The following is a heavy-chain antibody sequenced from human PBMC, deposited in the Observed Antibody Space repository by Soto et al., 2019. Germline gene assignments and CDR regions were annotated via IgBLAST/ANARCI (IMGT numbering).Heavy chain of an antibody. Sequence: GVSLRISGQGSGYRFTNYWIGWVRQIPGKGLEWMGIIYPGDSDTRYSPSFQGQVTISADKSISTAYLQWSSLKASDTAMYYCARRARYCSGGSCSYFDYWGQGTLVTGSS. CDR3: ARRARYCSGGSCSYFDY. D-gene: IGHD2-15*01. V-gene: IGHV5-51*01. J-gene: IGHJ4*02. CDR2: IYPGDSDT. CDR1: GYRFTNYW.